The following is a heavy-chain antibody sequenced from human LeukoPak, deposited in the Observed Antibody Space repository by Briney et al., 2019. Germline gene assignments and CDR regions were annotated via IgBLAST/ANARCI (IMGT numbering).Heavy chain of an antibody. CDR2: VSPSGGST. CDR1: GYTFTSYY. D-gene: IGHD5-18*01. J-gene: IGHJ2*01. CDR3: TSHVDTAMVYWYFDL. V-gene: IGHV1-46*03. Sequence: ASVKVSCKASGYTFTSYYMHWVRQAPGQGLEWMGIVSPSGGSTSYAQKFQGRVTMTRDMSTSTVYMELSSLRSEDTAVYYCTSHVDTAMVYWYFDLWGRGTLVTVSS.